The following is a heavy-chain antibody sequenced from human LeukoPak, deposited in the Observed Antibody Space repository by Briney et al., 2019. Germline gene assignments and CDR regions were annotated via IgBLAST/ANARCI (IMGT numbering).Heavy chain of an antibody. CDR3: ARRGSWYNWNYGGYYYMDV. Sequence: SVKVSCKASGGTFSSYAISWVRQAPGQGLEWMGGIIPIFGTANYAQTFQGRVTITTDESTSTAYMELSSLRSEDTAVYFCARRGSWYNWNYGGYYYMDVWGKGTTVTVSS. V-gene: IGHV1-69*05. D-gene: IGHD1-7*01. J-gene: IGHJ6*03. CDR2: IIPIFGTA. CDR1: GGTFSSYA.